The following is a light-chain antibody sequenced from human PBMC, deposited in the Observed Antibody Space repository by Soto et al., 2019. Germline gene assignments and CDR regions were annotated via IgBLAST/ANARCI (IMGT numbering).Light chain of an antibody. V-gene: IGKV1-5*01. CDR3: QQYNSYSTGT. J-gene: IGKJ1*01. CDR1: QSISSW. Sequence: DIQMTQSPSTLSASVGDRVTITCRASQSISSWLAWYQQKPGKAPKLLIYDAASLESGVPSRFSGSGSGTEFTLNISSLQPDDFATYYCQQYNSYSTGTFGQGTKVEIK. CDR2: DAA.